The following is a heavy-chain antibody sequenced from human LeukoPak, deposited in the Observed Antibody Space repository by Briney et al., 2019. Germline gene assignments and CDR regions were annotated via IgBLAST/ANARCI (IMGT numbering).Heavy chain of an antibody. Sequence: SETLSLTCTVSGYSISSGYYWGWIRQPPGKGLEWIGSIYHSGSTYYNPSLKSRVTISVDTSKNQFSLQLNSVTPEDTAVYYCARDQDAFDIWGQGTMVTVSS. V-gene: IGHV4-38-2*02. J-gene: IGHJ3*02. CDR2: IYHSGST. CDR3: ARDQDAFDI. CDR1: GYSISSGYY.